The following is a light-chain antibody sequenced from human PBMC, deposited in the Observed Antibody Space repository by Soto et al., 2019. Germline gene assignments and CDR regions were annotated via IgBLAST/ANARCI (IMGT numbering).Light chain of an antibody. V-gene: IGLV2-8*01. CDR3: TSFAGNNNFV. CDR1: RSDVGGYNY. Sequence: QSVLTQPPSASGSPGQSVTISCTGTRSDVGGYNYVSWYQQHPGKAPKLIIYEVAKRPSGVPDRFSGFKSGNTASLTVSGLQAEDEGDYYCTSFAGNNNFVFGGGTKVTVL. CDR2: EVA. J-gene: IGLJ2*01.